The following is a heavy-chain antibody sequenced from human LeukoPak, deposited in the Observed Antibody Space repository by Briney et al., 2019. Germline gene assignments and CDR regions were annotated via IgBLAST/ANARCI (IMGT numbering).Heavy chain of an antibody. D-gene: IGHD3-10*01. V-gene: IGHV1-24*01. CDR3: ATLKYYGSGSYYNYGMDV. CDR2: FDPEDGET. Sequence: ASLKVSCMVSGYILTELFMHWVRQAPGKGRDWMGGFDPEDGETIYAQKFQGRGKMTEDTTTNPAYMELSSLRSEDTAVYYCATLKYYGSGSYYNYGMDVWGQGTTVTVAS. CDR1: GYILTELF. J-gene: IGHJ6*02.